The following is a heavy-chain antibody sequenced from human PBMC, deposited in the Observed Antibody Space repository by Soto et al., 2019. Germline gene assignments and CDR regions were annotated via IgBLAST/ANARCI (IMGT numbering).Heavy chain of an antibody. CDR2: ISANNGNT. Sequence: QVRLVQSGAEVKKPGASVKLSCKASGCTFTSYGITWVRQAPGQGLEWMGWISANNGNTHYVQKLQGRVTMTTDTSTSTAYMELRSLRSDDTAVYYCARDRGSYALDYWGQGTLVTVSS. CDR1: GCTFTSYG. D-gene: IGHD1-26*01. CDR3: ARDRGSYALDY. J-gene: IGHJ4*02. V-gene: IGHV1-18*01.